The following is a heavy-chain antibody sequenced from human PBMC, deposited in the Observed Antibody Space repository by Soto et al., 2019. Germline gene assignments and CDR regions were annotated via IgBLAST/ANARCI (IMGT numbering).Heavy chain of an antibody. CDR1: GFTFSNAW. CDR3: TTASKRYCSGGSCLLEPLRGYYYGMDV. Sequence: GGSLRLSCAASGFTFSNAWMNWVRQAPGKGLEWVGRIKSKTDGGTTDYAAPVKGRFTISRDDSKNTLYLQMNSLKTEDTAVYYCTTASKRYCSGGSCLLEPLRGYYYGMDVWGQGTTVTVSS. J-gene: IGHJ6*02. D-gene: IGHD2-15*01. V-gene: IGHV3-15*07. CDR2: IKSKTDGGTT.